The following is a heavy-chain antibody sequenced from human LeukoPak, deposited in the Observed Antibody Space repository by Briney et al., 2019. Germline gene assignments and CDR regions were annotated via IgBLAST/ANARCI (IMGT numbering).Heavy chain of an antibody. CDR3: AKEGPAAPTWRMDV. CDR2: ISYDGSNK. V-gene: IGHV3-30*18. Sequence: PGGSLRLSCAASGFTFSSYGMHWVRQAPGKGLEWVAVISYDGSNKYYADSVKGRFTISRDNSKNTLYLQMNSLRAEDTAVYYCAKEGPAAPTWRMDVWGQGTTVTVPS. CDR1: GFTFSSYG. D-gene: IGHD2-2*01. J-gene: IGHJ6*02.